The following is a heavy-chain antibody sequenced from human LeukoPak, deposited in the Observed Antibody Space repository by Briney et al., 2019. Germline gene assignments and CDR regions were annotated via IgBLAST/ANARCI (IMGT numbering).Heavy chain of an antibody. D-gene: IGHD2-2*01. Sequence: SETLSLTCTVSGGSISSYYWSWIRQPPGKGLEWIGYIYYSGSTNYNPSLKSRVTISVDTSKNQFSLKLSSVTAADTAVYYCARGIVVVPAAGAWFDPWGQGTLVTVSS. V-gene: IGHV4-59*01. CDR1: GGSISSYY. CDR3: ARGIVVVPAAGAWFDP. J-gene: IGHJ5*02. CDR2: IYYSGST.